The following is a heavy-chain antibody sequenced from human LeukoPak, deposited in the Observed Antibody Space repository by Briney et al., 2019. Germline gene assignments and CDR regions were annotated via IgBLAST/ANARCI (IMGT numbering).Heavy chain of an antibody. CDR1: GFTFSSYA. Sequence: GGSLRLSCAASGFTFSSYAMSWVRQAPGKGLECVSAISGSGGSTYSADSVKGRFTISRDNSKNTLYLQMNSLRAEDTAIYYCAKDKVTMMRGALDYWGQGTLVTVSS. D-gene: IGHD3-10*01. J-gene: IGHJ4*02. CDR2: ISGSGGST. CDR3: AKDKVTMMRGALDY. V-gene: IGHV3-23*01.